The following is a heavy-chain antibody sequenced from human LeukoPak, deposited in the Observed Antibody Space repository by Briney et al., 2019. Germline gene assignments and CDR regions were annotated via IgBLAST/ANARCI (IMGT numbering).Heavy chain of an antibody. V-gene: IGHV1-8*01. J-gene: IGHJ4*02. CDR1: GYTFTSYD. CDR3: ARVGTWLRLRRGFDH. CDR2: MNPNSGNT. D-gene: IGHD5-12*01. Sequence: ASVKVSCKASGYTFTSYDINWVRQATGQGLEWMGWMNPNSGNTGYAQKFQGRATMTRNTSISTAYMELSSLRSEDTAVYYCARVGTWLRLRRGFDHWGQGTLVTVSS.